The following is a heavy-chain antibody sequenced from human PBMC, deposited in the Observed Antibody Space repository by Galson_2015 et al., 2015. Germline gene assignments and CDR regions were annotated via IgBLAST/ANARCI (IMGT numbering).Heavy chain of an antibody. Sequence: SVKVSCKASGYTFTGYYMHWVRQAPGQGLEWMGRINPNSGGTNYAQKFQGRVTMTRDTSISTAYMELSRLRSDDTAVYYCARDDSYYYDSSGYPRSAFDIWGQGTMVTVSS. CDR1: GYTFTGYY. V-gene: IGHV1-2*06. J-gene: IGHJ3*02. CDR2: INPNSGGT. D-gene: IGHD3-22*01. CDR3: ARDDSYYYDSSGYPRSAFDI.